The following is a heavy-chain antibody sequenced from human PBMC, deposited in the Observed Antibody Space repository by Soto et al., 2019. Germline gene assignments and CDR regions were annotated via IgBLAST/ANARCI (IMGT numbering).Heavy chain of an antibody. V-gene: IGHV1-69*13. J-gene: IGHJ6*02. CDR2: IAPIFGTA. CDR1: GGTLSSYA. Sequence: ASVNVSCKASGGTLSSYAISWVRQAPGQGLEWMGGIAPIFGTANYAQKFQGRVTITADESTSTAYMELSSLRSEDTAVYYCARAARPGFYYYYYGMDVWGQGTTVTVSS. CDR3: ARAARPGFYYYYYGMDV. D-gene: IGHD6-6*01.